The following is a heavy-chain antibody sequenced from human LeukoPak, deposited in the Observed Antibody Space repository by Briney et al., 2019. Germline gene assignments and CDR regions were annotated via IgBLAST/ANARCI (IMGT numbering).Heavy chain of an antibody. CDR1: GFTFSSYW. Sequence: GGSLRLSCAASGFTFSSYWMHWVRQAPGKGLVWVSRINSDGSSTSYADSVKGRFTISRDNSKNTLYLQMNSLRAEDTAVYYCARDTYYYDSSGYYYPDYWGQGTLVTVSS. V-gene: IGHV3-74*01. CDR3: ARDTYYYDSSGYYYPDY. J-gene: IGHJ4*02. D-gene: IGHD3-22*01. CDR2: INSDGSST.